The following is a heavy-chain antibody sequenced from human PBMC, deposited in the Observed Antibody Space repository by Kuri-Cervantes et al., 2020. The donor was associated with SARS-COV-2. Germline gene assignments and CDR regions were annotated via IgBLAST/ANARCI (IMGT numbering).Heavy chain of an antibody. CDR2: IKSKTGGGTT. J-gene: IGHJ4*02. CDR1: GFTFSNAW. D-gene: IGHD2-2*01. CDR3: TTNIVVVPAAMNY. V-gene: IGHV3-15*07. Sequence: GGSLRLSCAASGFTFSNAWMNWVRQAPGKGLEWVGRIKSKTGGGTTDYAAPVKGRFTISRDDSKNTLYLQMNSLKTEDTAVYYCTTNIVVVPAAMNYWGQGTLVTVSS.